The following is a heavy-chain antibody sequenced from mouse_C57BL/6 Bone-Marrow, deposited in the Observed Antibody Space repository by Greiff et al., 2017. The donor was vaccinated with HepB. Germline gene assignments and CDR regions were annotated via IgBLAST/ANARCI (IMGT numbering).Heavy chain of an antibody. CDR1: GYAFSSSW. D-gene: IGHD3-2*02. V-gene: IGHV1-82*01. CDR3: ARGSSVDY. Sequence: VQLQQSGPELVKPGASVKISCKASGYAFSSSWMNWVKQRPGKGLEWIGRIYPGDGDTNYNGKFKGKATLTADKSSSTAYMQLSSRTYEDAAVYFCARGSSVDYWGQGTTLTVSS. CDR2: IYPGDGDT. J-gene: IGHJ2*01.